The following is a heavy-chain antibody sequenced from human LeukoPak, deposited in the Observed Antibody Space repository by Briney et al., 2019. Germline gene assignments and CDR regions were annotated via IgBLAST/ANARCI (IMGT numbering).Heavy chain of an antibody. CDR1: GGSISSYY. J-gene: IGHJ6*02. Sequence: SETLSLTYTVSGGSISSYYWSWIRQPPGKGLEWIGYIYYSGSTNYNPSLKSRVTISVDTSKNQFSLKLSSVTAADTAVYYCARGLYDSSGYYYVRDYYYGMDVWGQGTTVTVSS. V-gene: IGHV4-59*01. D-gene: IGHD3-22*01. CDR3: ARGLYDSSGYYYVRDYYYGMDV. CDR2: IYYSGST.